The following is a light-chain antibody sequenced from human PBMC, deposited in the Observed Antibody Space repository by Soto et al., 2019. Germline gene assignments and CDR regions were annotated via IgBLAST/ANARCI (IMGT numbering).Light chain of an antibody. CDR3: QQYNNSPHT. V-gene: IGKV3-20*01. J-gene: IGKJ2*01. Sequence: EIVLTQSPATLALSPGERATLSCRASESVNSGYLAWFQQKPGRAPRLLIFGTSGRATGIPDRFSANGSRTDFTLTISRLEPEDSAVYYYQQYNNSPHTLGQGTQLEIK. CDR1: ESVNSGY. CDR2: GTS.